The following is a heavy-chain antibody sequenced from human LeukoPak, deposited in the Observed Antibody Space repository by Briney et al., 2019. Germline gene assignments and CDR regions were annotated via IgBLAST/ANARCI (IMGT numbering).Heavy chain of an antibody. CDR2: IYYSGST. Sequence: SETLSLTCTVSGGSISSYYWSWIRQPPGKGLEWIGYIYYSGSTNYNPSLKSRVTISVDTSKNQFSLKLSSVTAADTAVYYCARDRKHQLESYYYYGMDVWGQGTTVTVSS. V-gene: IGHV4-59*01. CDR1: GGSISSYY. CDR3: ARDRKHQLESYYYYGMDV. D-gene: IGHD6-13*01. J-gene: IGHJ6*02.